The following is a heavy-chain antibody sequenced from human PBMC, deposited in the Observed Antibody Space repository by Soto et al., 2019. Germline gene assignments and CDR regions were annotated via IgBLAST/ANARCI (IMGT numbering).Heavy chain of an antibody. CDR1: GLNFSGPA. V-gene: IGHV3-73*01. J-gene: IGHJ4*02. Sequence: GGSLRLSCATSGLNFSGPAMHWARQASGKGLEWVGRIRSRPHNYATTYAASVEGRFTISRDDSKNTVYLQMNGLKTEDTAVYYCTTERDYWGRGTLVTVSS. CDR2: IRSRPHNYAT. CDR3: TTERDY.